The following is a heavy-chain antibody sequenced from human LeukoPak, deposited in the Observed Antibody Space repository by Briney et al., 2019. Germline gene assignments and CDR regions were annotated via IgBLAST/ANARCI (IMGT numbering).Heavy chain of an antibody. CDR3: AKKGYYDGSGYYMYYFDH. J-gene: IGHJ4*02. Sequence: PSETLSLTCAVYGGSFSGYYWSWIRQPPGKGLEWVSAISGSGGSTYYADSVKGRFTISRDNSKNTLYLQMNSLRAEDTAVYYCAKKGYYDGSGYYMYYFDHWGQGTLVTVSS. CDR2: ISGSGGST. D-gene: IGHD3-22*01. V-gene: IGHV3-23*01. CDR1: GGSFSGYY.